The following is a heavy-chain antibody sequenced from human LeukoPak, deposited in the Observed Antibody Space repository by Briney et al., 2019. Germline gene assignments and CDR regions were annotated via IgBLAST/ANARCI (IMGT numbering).Heavy chain of an antibody. D-gene: IGHD5-12*01. CDR1: GFTFSSYG. V-gene: IGHV3-30*18. CDR2: ISYDGSNK. J-gene: IGHJ6*02. Sequence: SGRSLRLSCAASGFTFSSYGMHWVRQAPGKGLEWVAVISYDGSNKYYADSVKGRFTISRDNSKNTLYLQMNSLRAEDTAVYHCAKEESGYDSRYYGMDVWGQGTTVTVSS. CDR3: AKEESGYDSRYYGMDV.